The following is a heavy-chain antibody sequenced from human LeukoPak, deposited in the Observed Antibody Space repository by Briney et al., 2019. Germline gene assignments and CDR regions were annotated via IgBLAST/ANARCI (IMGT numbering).Heavy chain of an antibody. CDR2: IIPILGIA. CDR1: GGTFSSYA. Sequence: SVKVSCRASGGTFSSYAISWVRQAPGQGLEWMGRIIPILGIANYAQKFQGRVTITADKSTSTAYMELSSLGSEDTAVYYCARIYCSGGSCYPPGYYYYGMDVWGQGTTVTVSS. J-gene: IGHJ6*02. CDR3: ARIYCSGGSCYPPGYYYYGMDV. D-gene: IGHD2-15*01. V-gene: IGHV1-69*04.